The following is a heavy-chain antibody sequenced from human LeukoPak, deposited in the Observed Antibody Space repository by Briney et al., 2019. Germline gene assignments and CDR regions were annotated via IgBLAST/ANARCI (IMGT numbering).Heavy chain of an antibody. CDR1: GYTFTSYG. Sequence: ASVKVSCKASGYTFTSYGISWVRQAPGQGLEWMGWISAYNGNTNYAQKFQGRVTMTRDTSTGTAYLELSGLRSEDSAVYYCVRTPPNWGADFWGQGTLVTVSS. V-gene: IGHV1-18*01. D-gene: IGHD7-27*01. J-gene: IGHJ4*02. CDR3: VRTPPNWGADF. CDR2: ISAYNGNT.